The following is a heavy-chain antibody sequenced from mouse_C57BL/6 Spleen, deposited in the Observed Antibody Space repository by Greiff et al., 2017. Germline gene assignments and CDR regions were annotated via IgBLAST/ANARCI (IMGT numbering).Heavy chain of an antibody. CDR2: INPNNGGT. D-gene: IGHD1-1*01. CDR1: GYTFTDYN. CDR3: AGYYGSSYGVAY. Sequence: VQLQQSGPELVKPGASVKMSCKASGYTFTDYNMHWVKQSHGKSLEWIGYINPNNGGTSYNQKFKGKATLTVNKSSSTAYMELSSLTSEDSAVYYCAGYYGSSYGVAYWGQGTLFTVSA. J-gene: IGHJ3*01. V-gene: IGHV1-22*01.